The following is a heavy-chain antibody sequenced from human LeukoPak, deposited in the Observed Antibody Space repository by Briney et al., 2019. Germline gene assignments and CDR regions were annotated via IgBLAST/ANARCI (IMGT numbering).Heavy chain of an antibody. CDR3: ARDRVPATTRYYFDY. D-gene: IGHD2-2*01. Sequence: GGSLRLSCAASGFTFSSYGMHWVRQAPGKGLEWVAVISYDGSNKYYADSVKGRFTISRDNSKNTLYLQMNSLRAEDTAVYYCARDRVPATTRYYFDYWGQGTLVTVSS. V-gene: IGHV3-30*03. J-gene: IGHJ4*02. CDR2: ISYDGSNK. CDR1: GFTFSSYG.